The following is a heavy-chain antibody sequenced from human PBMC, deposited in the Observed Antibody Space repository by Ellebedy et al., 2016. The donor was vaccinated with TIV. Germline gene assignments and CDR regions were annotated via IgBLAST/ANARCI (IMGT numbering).Heavy chain of an antibody. CDR3: SLARGYSYGEHYYYYGMDV. CDR1: GGTFSSYA. J-gene: IGHJ6*02. Sequence: ASVKVSXXASGGTFSSYAISWVRQAPGQRLEWMGWINAGNGNTKYSQKFQGRVTITRDTSASTAYMELSSLRSEDTAVYYCSLARGYSYGEHYYYYGMDVWGQGTTVTVSS. V-gene: IGHV1-3*01. CDR2: INAGNGNT. D-gene: IGHD5-18*01.